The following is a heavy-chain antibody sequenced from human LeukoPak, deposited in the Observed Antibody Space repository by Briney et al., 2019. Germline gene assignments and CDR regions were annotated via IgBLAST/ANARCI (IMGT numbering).Heavy chain of an antibody. D-gene: IGHD2-2*01. CDR1: GFTFSSYA. CDR3: ATSSGGYCSSTNCCAGY. Sequence: GGSLKLSCAASGFTFSSYAMSWVRQAPGKGLDWVSSISGTTGSTYYADSVKGRFTISRDNSKNTLYLQMNSLRAEDTAVYYCATSSGGYCSSTNCCAGYWGQGTLVTVSP. J-gene: IGHJ4*02. CDR2: ISGTTGST. V-gene: IGHV3-23*01.